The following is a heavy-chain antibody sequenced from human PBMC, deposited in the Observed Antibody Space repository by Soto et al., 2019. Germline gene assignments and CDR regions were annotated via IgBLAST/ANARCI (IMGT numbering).Heavy chain of an antibody. CDR2: ISWDGGST. CDR1: GFTFDDYT. D-gene: IGHD3-10*01. Sequence: DVQLVESGGVVVQPGGSLRLSCAASGFTFDDYTMHWVRQAPGKGLEWVSLISWDGGSTYYADSVKGRFTISRDNSKNSLYLQMNSLRTEDTALYYCAKDIGSSDAFDIWGQGTMVTVSS. CDR3: AKDIGSSDAFDI. J-gene: IGHJ3*02. V-gene: IGHV3-43*01.